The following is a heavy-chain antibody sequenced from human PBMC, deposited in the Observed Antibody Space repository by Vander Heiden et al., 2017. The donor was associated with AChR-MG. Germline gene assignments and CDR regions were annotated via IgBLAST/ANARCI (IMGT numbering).Heavy chain of an antibody. D-gene: IGHD5-18*01. V-gene: IGHV3-73*02. CDR1: GFAFRGSV. CDR2: IRSKANSYAT. Sequence: VQLVPSGGGSVRPGGSLTRSCPASGFAFRGSVMRRGRQASGKGLEWVGRIRSKANSYATAYAASVKGRFTISRDESKNTAYLQMNSLKTEDTAVYYCTRHGSGYSYGYGYWGQGTLVTVSS. CDR3: TRHGSGYSYGYGY. J-gene: IGHJ4*02.